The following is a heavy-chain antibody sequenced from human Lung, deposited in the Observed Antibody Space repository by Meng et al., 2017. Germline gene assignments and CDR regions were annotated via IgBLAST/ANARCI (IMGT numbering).Heavy chain of an antibody. V-gene: IGHV4-34*02. J-gene: IGHJ4*02. D-gene: IGHD4-11*01. CDR2: INHSGST. CDR3: ARGPTTMAHDFDY. CDR1: GWSFSDYY. Sequence: QGQLQQWGPGLLKPSETLSLTCVVSGWSFSDYYWSWIRQPPGKGLEWIGEINHSGSTNYNPSLESRATISVDTSQNNLSLKLSSVTAADSAVYYCARGPTTMAHDFDYWGQGTLVTVSS.